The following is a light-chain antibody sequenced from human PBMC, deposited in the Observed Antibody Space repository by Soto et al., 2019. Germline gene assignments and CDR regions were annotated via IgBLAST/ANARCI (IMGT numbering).Light chain of an antibody. Sequence: QSALTQPASVSGSLGQSITISCTGTSSDVGSYNLVSWYQQHPGKAPKLMIYEGSKRPSGVSNRFSGSKSGNTASLTISGLQAEDEADYYCCSYAGSSTVFGGGTKVTVL. J-gene: IGLJ2*01. CDR2: EGS. CDR1: SSDVGSYNL. V-gene: IGLV2-23*01. CDR3: CSYAGSSTV.